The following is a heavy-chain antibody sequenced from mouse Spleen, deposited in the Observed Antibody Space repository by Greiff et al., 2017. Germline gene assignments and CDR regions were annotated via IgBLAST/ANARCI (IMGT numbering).Heavy chain of an antibody. CDR3: ARGRVPDAMDY. J-gene: IGHJ4*01. V-gene: IGHV5-12*01. CDR1: GFTFSDYG. CDR2: ISNGGGST. D-gene: IGHD5-1*01. Sequence: EVQLMESGGGLVKPGGSLKLSCAASGFTFSDYGMHWVRQAPEKGLEWVAYISNGGGSTYYPDTVKGRFTISRDNAKNTLYLQMSRLKSEDTAMYYCARGRVPDAMDYWGQGTAVTVSS.